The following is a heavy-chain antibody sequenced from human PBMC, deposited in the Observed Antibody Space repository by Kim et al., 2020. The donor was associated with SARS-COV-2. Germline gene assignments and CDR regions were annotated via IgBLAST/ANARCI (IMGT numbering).Heavy chain of an antibody. J-gene: IGHJ4*02. CDR1: GFTFSSYG. D-gene: IGHD5-12*01. CDR2: ISSDGSNK. Sequence: GGSLRLSCAASGFTFSSYGMHWVRQAPGKGLEWVAVISSDGSNKYYADSVKGRFTISIDNSKNTLYLQMNSLRAEDTAVYYCAKETSNIVATIPPLYWGQGTLVTVSS. V-gene: IGHV3-30*18. CDR3: AKETSNIVATIPPLY.